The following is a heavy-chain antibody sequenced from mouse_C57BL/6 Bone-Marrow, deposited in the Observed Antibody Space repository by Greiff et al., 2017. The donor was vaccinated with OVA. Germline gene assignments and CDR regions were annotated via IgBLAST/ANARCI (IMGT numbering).Heavy chain of an antibody. CDR3: AIHGYGSSVSYWYCDV. CDR1: GYTFTSYW. D-gene: IGHD1-1*01. CDR2: LHPSDSDN. V-gene: IGHV1-74*01. J-gene: IGHJ1*03. Sequence: QVQLQQPGAELVKPGASVKVSCKASGYTFTSYWMHWVKQRPGQGLEWIGRLHPSDSDNNYNQKFKGKATLTVDKSSSTAYLQLSSLTSEDAAVYYWAIHGYGSSVSYWYCDVWGTGTTVTVSS.